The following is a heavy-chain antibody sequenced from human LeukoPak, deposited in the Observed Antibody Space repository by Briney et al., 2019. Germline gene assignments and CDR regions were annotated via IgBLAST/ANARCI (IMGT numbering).Heavy chain of an antibody. CDR3: ARDRGFPPALVYGMDV. D-gene: IGHD3-10*01. Sequence: GGSLRLSCAASGFTISSYWMHWVRQAPGKGLVWVSRINSDGSSTSYADSVKGRFTISRDNAKNTLYLQMNSLRAEDTAVYYCARDRGFPPALVYGMDVWGQGTTVTVSS. V-gene: IGHV3-74*01. J-gene: IGHJ6*02. CDR1: GFTISSYW. CDR2: INSDGSST.